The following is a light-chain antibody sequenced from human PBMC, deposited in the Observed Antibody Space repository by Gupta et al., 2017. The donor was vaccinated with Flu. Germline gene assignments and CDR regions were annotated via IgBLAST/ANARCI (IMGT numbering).Light chain of an antibody. CDR2: WAS. CDR1: QSVLYSSNNKNY. Sequence: IVMNQSPDSLAVSLGERATINCKSSQSVLYSSNNKNYLAWYQQKPGQPPKLRIYWASTRESGVPYRFSGSGSGTDFTLTISSLQAEDVAVYYCQQYHSTPCTFGQGTKLEIK. CDR3: QQYHSTPCT. V-gene: IGKV4-1*01. J-gene: IGKJ2*02.